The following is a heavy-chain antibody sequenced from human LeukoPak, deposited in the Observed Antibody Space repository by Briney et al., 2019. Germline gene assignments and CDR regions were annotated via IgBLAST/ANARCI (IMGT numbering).Heavy chain of an antibody. D-gene: IGHD2/OR15-2a*01. CDR2: ISYGETNY. CDR3: ARARTGCSYSTFEH. V-gene: IGHV3-30*04. CDR1: GFTFSACA. J-gene: IGHJ1*01. Sequence: PGGSLRLSCTASGFTFSACAMHWVRQAPGKGLEWVAVISYGETNYYYAESVKGRFSISRDDSKNTLVLQMNSLTTEDTGVYYCARARTGCSYSTFEHWGPGTLVSVSS.